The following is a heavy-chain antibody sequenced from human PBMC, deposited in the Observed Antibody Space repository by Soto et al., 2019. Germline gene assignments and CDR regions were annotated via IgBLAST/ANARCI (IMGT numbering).Heavy chain of an antibody. CDR2: ISGSGGST. J-gene: IGHJ4*02. Sequence: GGSLRLSCAAFGFTFSSYAMSWVRQAPGKGLEWVSAISGSGGSTYYADSVKGRFTIPRDNSKNTLYLQMNSLRAEDTAVYYCAKLSWGYCSSWSPYFDYWGQGTLVTVSS. V-gene: IGHV3-23*01. CDR1: GFTFSSYA. D-gene: IGHD6-13*01. CDR3: AKLSWGYCSSWSPYFDY.